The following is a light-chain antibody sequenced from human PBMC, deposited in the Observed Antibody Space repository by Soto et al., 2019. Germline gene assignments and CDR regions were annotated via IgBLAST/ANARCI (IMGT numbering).Light chain of an antibody. CDR2: EGS. CDR1: SSDVGSYNL. V-gene: IGLV2-14*02. J-gene: IGLJ1*01. Sequence: QSVLTQPASVSGSPGQSITISCTGTSSDVGSYNLVSWYQQHPGKAPKLMIYEGSKRPSGVSNRFSGSKSGNTASLTISGLQAEDEADYYCSSFRSGTTLFGTGTKVTVL. CDR3: SSFRSGTTL.